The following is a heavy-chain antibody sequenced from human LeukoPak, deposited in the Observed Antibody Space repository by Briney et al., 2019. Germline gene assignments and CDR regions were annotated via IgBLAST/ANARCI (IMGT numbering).Heavy chain of an antibody. V-gene: IGHV3-30*04. J-gene: IGHJ4*02. Sequence: PGGSLRLSCAASGLTFSSYAMHWVRQAPGKGLEWVAVISYDGSNKYYADSVKGRFTISRDNSKNTLYLQMNSLRAEDTAVYYCARRKRSRSVDYWGQGTLVTVSS. CDR2: ISYDGSNK. CDR3: ARRKRSRSVDY. D-gene: IGHD2-15*01. CDR1: GLTFSSYA.